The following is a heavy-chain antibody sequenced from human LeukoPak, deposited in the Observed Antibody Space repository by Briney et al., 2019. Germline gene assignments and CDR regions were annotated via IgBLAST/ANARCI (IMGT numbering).Heavy chain of an antibody. D-gene: IGHD3-10*01. CDR2: IYYSGST. V-gene: IGHV4-59*01. J-gene: IGHJ4*02. Sequence: SETLSLTCTVSGGSISSYYWSWIRQPPGKGLEWIGYIYYSGSTNYNPSLKSRVTISVDTSKNQFSLKLSSVTAADTAVYYCARLRRGVPRYLDYWGQGTLVTVSS. CDR3: ARLRRGVPRYLDY. CDR1: GGSISSYY.